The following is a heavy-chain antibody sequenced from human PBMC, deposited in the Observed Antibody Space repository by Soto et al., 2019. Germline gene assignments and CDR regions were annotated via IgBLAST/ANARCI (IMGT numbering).Heavy chain of an antibody. D-gene: IGHD6-13*01. CDR2: ISNDGSTT. Sequence: EVQLVESGGGLVQPGGSLRLSCAASGFTFSSYWMHWVRQAPGKGLVWVSRISNDGSTTSYADSVKGRFTISRDNAKNTLYLQMNSLRAEDTAVYYCARVGRSSWYPDFDYWGQGTLVTVSS. V-gene: IGHV3-74*01. CDR1: GFTFSSYW. CDR3: ARVGRSSWYPDFDY. J-gene: IGHJ4*02.